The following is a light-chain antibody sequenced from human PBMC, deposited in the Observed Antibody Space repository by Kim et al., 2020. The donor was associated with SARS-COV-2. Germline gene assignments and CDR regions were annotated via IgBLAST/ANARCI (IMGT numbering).Light chain of an antibody. V-gene: IGKV1-39*01. CDR2: AAS. CDR1: QSISSY. CDR3: QQTSSLPRT. J-gene: IGKJ1*01. Sequence: ASVGDRVTITCRASQSISSYLNWYQQKPGKAPNLLIYAASSLQTGVPSRFSGSGSGTDFTLTINSLQPEDFATYYCQQTSSLPRTFGQGTKVDIK.